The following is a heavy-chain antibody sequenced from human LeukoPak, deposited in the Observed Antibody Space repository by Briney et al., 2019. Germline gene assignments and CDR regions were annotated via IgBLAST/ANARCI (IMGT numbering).Heavy chain of an antibody. CDR3: ARSSEYYFGP. CDR1: GGSISGHY. Sequence: SETLSLTCTVYGGSISGHYWSWIRQPPGKGLEWIGEVHYSGGTKYNPSLESRVSISVDTSKNQFSLRLTSMTTADTAVYYCARSSEYYFGPWGQGTLVTVSS. V-gene: IGHV4-59*11. D-gene: IGHD2/OR15-2a*01. CDR2: VHYSGGT. J-gene: IGHJ5*02.